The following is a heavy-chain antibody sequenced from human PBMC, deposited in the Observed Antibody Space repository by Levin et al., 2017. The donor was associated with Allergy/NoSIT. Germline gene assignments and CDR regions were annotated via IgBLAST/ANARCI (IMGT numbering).Heavy chain of an antibody. V-gene: IGHV3-21*01. CDR3: ARRGRMYEPMDY. J-gene: IGHJ4*02. CDR2: ISASSNYI. D-gene: IGHD2-8*01. Sequence: PGGSLRLSCAASGFSFSGYGMNWVRQAPGKGLECVSDISASSNYIHYADSVKGRFTISRDNAKNLLFLEMNSLRAEDTGVYFCARRGRMYEPMDYWCQVTLVTVSS. CDR1: GFSFSGYG.